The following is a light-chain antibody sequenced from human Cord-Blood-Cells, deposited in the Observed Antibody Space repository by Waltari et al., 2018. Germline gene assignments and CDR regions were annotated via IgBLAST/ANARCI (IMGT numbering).Light chain of an antibody. J-gene: IGLJ1*01. CDR2: EGS. CDR3: CSYAGSYV. Sequence: QSALTQPASVSGSPGQSITISCTGTSSDVGSYNLVSWYQQHPGKAPKLMIYEGSKRPSGVSNRFSGSKSGNTASLTISGLQAEDEADYYCCSYAGSYVFGTGNKVTVL. V-gene: IGLV2-23*01. CDR1: SSDVGSYNL.